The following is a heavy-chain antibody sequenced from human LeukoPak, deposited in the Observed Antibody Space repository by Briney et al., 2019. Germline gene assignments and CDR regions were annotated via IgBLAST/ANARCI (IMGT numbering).Heavy chain of an antibody. CDR3: ANAPAAASHYYYYYMDV. CDR1: GFTFSSYG. CDR2: IRYDGSNK. Sequence: GGSLRLSCAASGFTFSSYGMHWVRQAPGKGLQWVAFIRYDGSNKYYADSVKGRFTISRDNSKNTLYLQMNSLRAEDTAVYYCANAPAAASHYYYYYMDVWGKGTTVTVSS. V-gene: IGHV3-30*02. D-gene: IGHD2-2*01. J-gene: IGHJ6*03.